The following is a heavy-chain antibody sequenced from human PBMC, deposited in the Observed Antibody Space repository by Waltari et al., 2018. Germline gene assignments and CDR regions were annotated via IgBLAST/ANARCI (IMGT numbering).Heavy chain of an antibody. CDR1: GFTFGSYW. D-gene: IGHD6-13*01. Sequence: EVQLVESGGGLVQPGGSLSLSCAASGFTFGSYWMSWVRQAPGKGLEGGANIQEDGSEKNYVDSVKGRFTISRDNAKNSLYLQMNSLRAEDTAVYFCARDNSSSWYFFDYWGQGTVVTVSS. CDR2: IQEDGSEK. J-gene: IGHJ4*02. CDR3: ARDNSSSWYFFDY. V-gene: IGHV3-7*01.